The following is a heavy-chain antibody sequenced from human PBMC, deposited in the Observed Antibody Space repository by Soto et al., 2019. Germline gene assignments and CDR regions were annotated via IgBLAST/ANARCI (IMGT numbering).Heavy chain of an antibody. J-gene: IGHJ4*02. CDR1: GLSFRGYA. V-gene: IGHV3-30*03. CDR3: ARDYSMVVVVPGY. CDR2: ISYDGSNE. D-gene: IGHD3-22*01. Sequence: GGSLRLPCAASGLSFRGYAMHWVRQAPGKGLEWVALISYDGSNEYYADSVKGRFTISRDNSKNTLYLQMNSLRAEDTAVYYCARDYSMVVVVPGYWGQGTLVTVSS.